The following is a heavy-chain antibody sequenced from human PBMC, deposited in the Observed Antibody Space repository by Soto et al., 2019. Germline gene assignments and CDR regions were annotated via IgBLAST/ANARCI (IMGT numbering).Heavy chain of an antibody. CDR3: AKVGIYGDYDPIRTPYYYYYYMDV. CDR1: GFTFSSYG. D-gene: IGHD4-17*01. CDR2: ISYDGSNK. V-gene: IGHV3-30*18. Sequence: GGSLRLSCAASGFTFSSYGMHWVRQAPGKGLEWVAVISYDGSNKYYADSVKGRFTISRDNSKNTLYLQMNSLRAEDTAVYYCAKVGIYGDYDPIRTPYYYYYYMDVWGKGTTVTVSS. J-gene: IGHJ6*03.